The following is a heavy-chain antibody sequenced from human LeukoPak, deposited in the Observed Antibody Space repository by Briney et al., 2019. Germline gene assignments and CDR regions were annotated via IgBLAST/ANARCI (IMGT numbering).Heavy chain of an antibody. V-gene: IGHV3-21*01. CDR1: GFTFSSYS. Sequence: PGGSLRLSCAASGFTFSSYSMNWVRQAPGKGLEWVSSISSSSSYIYYADSVKGRFTISRDNAKNSLYLQMNSLRAEDTAVYYCAREDVAAAALPWWGQGTLVTVSS. CDR3: AREDVAAAALPW. D-gene: IGHD6-13*01. J-gene: IGHJ4*02. CDR2: ISSSSSYI.